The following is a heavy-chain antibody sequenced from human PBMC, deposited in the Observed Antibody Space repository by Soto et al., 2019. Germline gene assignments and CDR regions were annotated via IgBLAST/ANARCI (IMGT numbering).Heavy chain of an antibody. V-gene: IGHV4-34*01. CDR1: GGSFSGYY. CDR3: ARGARYGVRGVIGLFHFAY. J-gene: IGHJ4*02. Sequence: SETLSLTCAVYGGSFSGYYWSWIRQPPGKGLEWIGEINHSGSTNYNPSLKSRVTISVDTSKNQFSLKLSSVTAADTAVYYCARGARYGVRGVIGLFHFAYWGQGTLVTVSS. D-gene: IGHD3-10*01. CDR2: INHSGST.